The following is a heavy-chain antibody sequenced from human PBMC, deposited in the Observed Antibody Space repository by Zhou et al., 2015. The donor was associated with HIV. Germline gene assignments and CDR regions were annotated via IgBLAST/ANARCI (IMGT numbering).Heavy chain of an antibody. CDR1: GFTFSVYW. D-gene: IGHD3-9*01. J-gene: IGHJ5*02. Sequence: LVESGGRSVQPGGSLRLSCEGSGFTFSVYWMHWVRQVPGKGLIWVSRIDQDGGSTTYADSVRGRFTISRDNAAKTLHLQMNSLRVEDMGVYYCARARLPGRQFDWVLSPFVHWGRGTLVTVSS. CDR2: IDQDGGST. V-gene: IGHV3-74*02. CDR3: ARARLPGRQFDWVLSPFVH.